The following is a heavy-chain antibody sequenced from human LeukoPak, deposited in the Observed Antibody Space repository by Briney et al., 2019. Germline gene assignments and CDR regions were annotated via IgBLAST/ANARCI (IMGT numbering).Heavy chain of an antibody. V-gene: IGHV1-3*01. Sequence: ASVKVSCKASGYTFTSYAMHWVRQAPGQRLEWMGWINAGNGNTKYSQKFQGRVTITRDTSASTAYMELSSLRSEDTAVYYCARDLGRDGYFALWGPGTLVTVSS. CDR3: ARDLGRDGYFAL. CDR2: INAGNGNT. CDR1: GYTFTSYA. J-gene: IGHJ2*01.